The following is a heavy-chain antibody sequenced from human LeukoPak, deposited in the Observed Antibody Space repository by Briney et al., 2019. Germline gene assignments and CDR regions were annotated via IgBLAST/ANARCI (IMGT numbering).Heavy chain of an antibody. J-gene: IGHJ3*02. Sequence: SETLSLTCTVSGGSINVPNFYWGWIRQPPGKGLEWIGNIYFNGDTYYNPSLKSRVTISIDTSKNHFSLKLSSVTAADTAVYYCARDSAAAARGAAFDIWGQGTLVTVSS. D-gene: IGHD6-13*01. V-gene: IGHV4-39*07. CDR2: IYFNGDT. CDR1: GGSINVPNFY. CDR3: ARDSAAAARGAAFDI.